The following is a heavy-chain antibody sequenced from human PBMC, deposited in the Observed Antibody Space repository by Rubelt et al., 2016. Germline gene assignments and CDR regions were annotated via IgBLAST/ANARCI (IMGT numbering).Heavy chain of an antibody. CDR1: GFSLSTGGVG. Sequence: QITLKESSPMLVKPTQTLTLTCTFSGFSLSTGGVGVGWIRQPPGKALEWLALIYWDDDKRYSPSLKRRLTISKDTTKNQVVLTMTNMDPVDTATYYCERGKYYSGSYYVDYWGQGTLVTVSS. V-gene: IGHV2-5*02. CDR3: ERGKYYSGSYYVDY. J-gene: IGHJ4*02. D-gene: IGHD3-10*01. CDR2: IYWDDDK.